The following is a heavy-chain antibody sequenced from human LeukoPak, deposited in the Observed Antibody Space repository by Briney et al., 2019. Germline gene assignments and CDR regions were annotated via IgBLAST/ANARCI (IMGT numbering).Heavy chain of an antibody. CDR3: ARDQDHTWSRRGNFAS. J-gene: IGHJ4*02. Sequence: GGSLRLSCVASGFTFGKYWMSWVRQAPGKGLEWVANIKLDGSEKNYVDSVKGRFTTSRDNTKNSLYLQMNSLRVEDTAVFYCARDQDHTWSRRGNFASWGQGSLVIVSS. D-gene: IGHD3-3*01. V-gene: IGHV3-7*03. CDR1: GFTFGKYW. CDR2: IKLDGSEK.